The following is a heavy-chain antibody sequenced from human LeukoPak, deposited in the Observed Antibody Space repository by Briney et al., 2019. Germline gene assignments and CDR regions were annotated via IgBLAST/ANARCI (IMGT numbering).Heavy chain of an antibody. J-gene: IGHJ4*02. CDR1: GGSISSYY. CDR3: AGHRYSYGYRVDY. Sequence: PSETLSLTCTVSGGSISSYYWSWIRQPPGKGLEWIGYIYYSGSTYYNPSLKSRVTISVDTSKNQFSLKLSSVTAADTAVYYCAGHRYSYGYRVDYWGQGTLVTVSS. CDR2: IYYSGST. V-gene: IGHV4-59*04. D-gene: IGHD5-18*01.